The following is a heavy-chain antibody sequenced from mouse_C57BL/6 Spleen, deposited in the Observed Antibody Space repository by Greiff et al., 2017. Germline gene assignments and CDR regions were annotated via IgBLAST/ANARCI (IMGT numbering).Heavy chain of an antibody. D-gene: IGHD2-3*01. CDR3: ARGIYDGYYVGY. CDR1: GYTFTDYN. Sequence: EVQLQQSGPELVKPGASVKMSCKASGYTFTDYNMHWVKQSHGKSLEWIGYINPNNGGTSYNQKFKGKATLTVNKSSSTAYMELRSLTSEYSAVYYCARGIYDGYYVGYWGQGTLVTVSA. V-gene: IGHV1-22*01. CDR2: INPNNGGT. J-gene: IGHJ3*01.